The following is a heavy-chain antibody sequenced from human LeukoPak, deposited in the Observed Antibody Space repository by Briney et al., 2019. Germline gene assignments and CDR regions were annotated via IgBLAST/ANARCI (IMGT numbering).Heavy chain of an antibody. D-gene: IGHD2-21*01. CDR1: GFTFSSYW. V-gene: IGHV3-74*01. Sequence: GGSLRLSCAASGFTFSSYWMHWVRQAPGKGLVWVSRINSDGSSTSYADSVKGRFTISRDSSLYLQMNSLRSEDTAVYYCAKADCSTIGCRLFHYWGQGTLVTVSS. J-gene: IGHJ4*02. CDR2: INSDGSST. CDR3: AKADCSTIGCRLFHY.